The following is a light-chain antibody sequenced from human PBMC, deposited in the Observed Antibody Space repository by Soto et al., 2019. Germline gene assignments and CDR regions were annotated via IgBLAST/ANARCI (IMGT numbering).Light chain of an antibody. V-gene: IGKV3-15*01. Sequence: EVVMTRSLATLSVSPGERATLSFRASPSVSSNLAWYQQKPGQAPRLLIYGASTRATGIPARFSGSGSGTDFTLTISRLEPEDFAVYYCQQYGSSGTFGQGANVDIK. J-gene: IGKJ1*01. CDR1: PSVSSN. CDR2: GAS. CDR3: QQYGSSGT.